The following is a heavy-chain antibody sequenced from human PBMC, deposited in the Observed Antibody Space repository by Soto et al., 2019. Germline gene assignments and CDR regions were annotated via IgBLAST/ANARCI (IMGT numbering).Heavy chain of an antibody. J-gene: IGHJ4*02. V-gene: IGHV4-34*01. Sequence: SETLSLTCAVYGGSFSGYYWTWIRQPPGTGLEWIGEINHSGSTNYNPSLKSQENISEDTSKKQYSMKQTSVTAADTAVYYCARDKITGLFDYWGQGTLVT. D-gene: IGHD2-8*02. CDR2: INHSGST. CDR3: ARDKITGLFDY. CDR1: GGSFSGYY.